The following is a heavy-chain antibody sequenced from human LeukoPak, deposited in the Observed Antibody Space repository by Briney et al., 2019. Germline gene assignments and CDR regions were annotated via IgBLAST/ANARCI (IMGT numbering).Heavy chain of an antibody. Sequence: GGSLRLSCAASGFTFSNYGMHWVRQAPGKGLEYVSAISSNGGSTYYANSVKGRFTISRDNSKNTLYLQMGSLRAEDMAVYYCARASPPYNWKRESYYYMDVWGKGTTVTVSS. D-gene: IGHD1-20*01. CDR3: ARASPPYNWKRESYYYMDV. J-gene: IGHJ6*03. CDR1: GFTFSNYG. CDR2: ISSNGGST. V-gene: IGHV3-64*01.